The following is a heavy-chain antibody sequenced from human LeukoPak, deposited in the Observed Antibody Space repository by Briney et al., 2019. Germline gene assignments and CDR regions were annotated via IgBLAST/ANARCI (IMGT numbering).Heavy chain of an antibody. CDR2: INWNGGST. CDR3: AKDLIWFGESPNYFDY. Sequence: GGSLRLSCAASGFKFDDNGMSWVRQAPGKGLEWVSGINWNGGSTGYADSVKGRFTISRDNSKNTLYLQMNSLRAEDTAVYYCAKDLIWFGESPNYFDYWGQGTLVTVSS. CDR1: GFKFDDNG. D-gene: IGHD3-10*01. J-gene: IGHJ4*02. V-gene: IGHV3-20*04.